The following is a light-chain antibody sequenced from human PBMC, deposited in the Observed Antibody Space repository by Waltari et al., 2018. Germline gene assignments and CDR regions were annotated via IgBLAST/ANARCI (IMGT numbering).Light chain of an antibody. CDR3: CSYAGSSTFVV. J-gene: IGLJ2*01. CDR2: EVS. Sequence: QSALTQPASVSGSPGQSITIPCTGTSSDVGSYNLVSWYEQHPGKAPKFMIYEVSKRPSWFSNRFAGSKSGNTASLTISGLQAEDEADYYCCSYAGSSTFVVFGGGTKLTVL. V-gene: IGLV2-23*02. CDR1: SSDVGSYNL.